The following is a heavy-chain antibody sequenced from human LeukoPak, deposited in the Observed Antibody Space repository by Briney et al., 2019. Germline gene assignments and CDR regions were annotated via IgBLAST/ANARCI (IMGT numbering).Heavy chain of an antibody. CDR2: IYKSGST. CDR3: ARDRGFTW. V-gene: IGHV4-59*01. CDR1: GGSLSNYY. J-gene: IGHJ4*02. D-gene: IGHD5-12*01. Sequence: SETLSLTCTVSGGSLSNYYWSWIRQSPAKGLEWIGYIYKSGSTNYNPSLKSRVTMSVDSSKNQFSLKLSSVTAADTAVYYCARDRGFTWWGQGTLVTVSS.